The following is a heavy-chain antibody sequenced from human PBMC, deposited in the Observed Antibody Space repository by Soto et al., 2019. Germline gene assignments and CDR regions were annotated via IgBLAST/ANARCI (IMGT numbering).Heavy chain of an antibody. V-gene: IGHV3-13*05. CDR1: GFTFSSYD. D-gene: IGHD6-13*01. Sequence: GSLVLSCAASGFTFSSYDMHGVRQATGKGLEWVSAIGTAGDPYYPGSVKGRFTISRENAKNSLYLQMNSLRAGDTAVYYCATCIAAAGTGYYYYYYGMDVWGQGTTVTVSS. J-gene: IGHJ6*02. CDR2: IGTAGDP. CDR3: ATCIAAAGTGYYYYYYGMDV.